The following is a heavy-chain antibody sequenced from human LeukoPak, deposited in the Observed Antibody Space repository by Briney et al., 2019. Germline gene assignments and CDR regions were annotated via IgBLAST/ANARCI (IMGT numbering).Heavy chain of an antibody. CDR1: GGSISSSTYY. J-gene: IGHJ5*02. Sequence: SETLSLTCTVSGGSISSSTYYWGWIRQPPGKGLEWIGSIYYSGNAYYNPSLKSRITMSVDTSKNQFSLRVSSVTAADTALYYCARPERGSSDRFDPWGQATLVTVSS. V-gene: IGHV4-39*01. D-gene: IGHD6-6*01. CDR3: ARPERGSSDRFDP. CDR2: IYYSGNA.